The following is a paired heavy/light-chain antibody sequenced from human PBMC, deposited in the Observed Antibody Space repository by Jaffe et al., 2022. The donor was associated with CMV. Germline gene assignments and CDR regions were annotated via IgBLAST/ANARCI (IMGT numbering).Light chain of an antibody. CDR3: NSRDSSGNRWV. V-gene: IGLV3-19*01. CDR1: SLRSYY. Sequence: SSELTQDPAVSVALGQTVRITCQGDSLRSYYASWYQQKPGQAPVLVIYGKNNRPSGIPDRFSGSSSGNTASLTITGAQAEDEADYYCNSRDSSGNRWVFGGGTKLTVL. J-gene: IGLJ3*02. CDR2: GKN.
Heavy chain of an antibody. CDR2: IWYDGSNK. D-gene: IGHD6-19*01. CDR1: GFTFSSYG. V-gene: IGHV3-33*08. CDR3: ARGASSGWYEGDNWFDP. J-gene: IGHJ5*02. Sequence: QVQLVESGGGVVQPGRSLRLSCAASGFTFSSYGMHWVRQAPGKGLEWVAVIWYDGSNKYYADSVKGRFTISRDNSKNTLYLQMNSLRAEDTAVYYCARGASSGWYEGDNWFDPWGQGTLVTVSS.